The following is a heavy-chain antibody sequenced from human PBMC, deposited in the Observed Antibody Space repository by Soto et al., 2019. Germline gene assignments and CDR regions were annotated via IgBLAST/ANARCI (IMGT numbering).Heavy chain of an antibody. J-gene: IGHJ6*03. CDR2: MNPNSGNT. CDR1: GYTFTSYD. V-gene: IGHV1-8*01. D-gene: IGHD3-3*01. Sequence: GASVKVSWKASGYTFTSYDINWVRQATGQGLEWMGWMNPNSGNTGYAQKFQGRVTMTRNTAISTAYMELSSLRSEDTAVYYCARREGLYDFLSGYRSYYYYYMHVWGKGTTVTGSS. CDR3: ARREGLYDFLSGYRSYYYYYMHV.